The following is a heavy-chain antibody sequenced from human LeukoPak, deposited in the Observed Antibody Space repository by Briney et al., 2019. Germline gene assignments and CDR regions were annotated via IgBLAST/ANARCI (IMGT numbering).Heavy chain of an antibody. CDR3: ARGMAEAYDYNWFDP. CDR2: INHSGST. CDR1: GGSFSGYY. D-gene: IGHD5-12*01. V-gene: IGHV4-34*01. J-gene: IGHJ5*02. Sequence: SETLSLTCAVYGGSFSGYYWSWIRQPPGKGLEWIGEINHSGSTNYNPSLKSRVTISVDTSKNQFSLKLTSMTAADTAVYFCARGMAEAYDYNWFDPWGQGILVTVSS.